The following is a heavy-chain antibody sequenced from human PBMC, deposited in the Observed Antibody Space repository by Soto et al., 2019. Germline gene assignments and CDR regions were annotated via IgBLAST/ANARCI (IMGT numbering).Heavy chain of an antibody. CDR3: ARDRDIVVVPAAMRDAFDI. CDR1: GFTFSSYW. Sequence: GGSLRLSCAASGFTFSSYWMSWVRQAPGKGLEWVANIKQDGSEKYYVDSVKGRFTISRDNAKNSLYLQMNSLRAEDTAVYYCARDRDIVVVPAAMRDAFDIWGQGTMVTVSS. CDR2: IKQDGSEK. D-gene: IGHD2-2*01. J-gene: IGHJ3*02. V-gene: IGHV3-7*01.